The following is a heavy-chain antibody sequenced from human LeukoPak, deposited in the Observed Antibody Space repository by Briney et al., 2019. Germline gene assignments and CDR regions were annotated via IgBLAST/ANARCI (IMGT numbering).Heavy chain of an antibody. CDR2: IVGDGSKA. CDR3: ARDSITGDNSLDF. J-gene: IGHJ4*02. V-gene: IGHV3-33*05. Sequence: PGGSLRLSCAASGFTFSTYGMQWARQAPGKGLEWVAVIVGDGSKAHCADSVRGRFTVSRDNSKNTLYLQMNSLRAEDTAVYYCARDSITGDNSLDFWGRGTLVTVSS. D-gene: IGHD7-27*01. CDR1: GFTFSTYG.